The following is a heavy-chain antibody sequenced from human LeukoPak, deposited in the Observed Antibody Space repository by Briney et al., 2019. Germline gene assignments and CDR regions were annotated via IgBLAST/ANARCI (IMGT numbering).Heavy chain of an antibody. CDR3: AKRLCSGGSCYGIDF. CDR2: IRFDGSNK. CDR1: GFTSSSYA. D-gene: IGHD2-15*01. Sequence: GGSLRLSCAASGFTSSSYATSRGRRAPGKGGVWGAFIRFDGSNKYYADSAVSRFTISRDNYTNTLYLQIISMRTEDADVYYCAKRLCSGGSCYGIDFWGQGTLVTVSS. J-gene: IGHJ4*02. V-gene: IGHV3-30*02.